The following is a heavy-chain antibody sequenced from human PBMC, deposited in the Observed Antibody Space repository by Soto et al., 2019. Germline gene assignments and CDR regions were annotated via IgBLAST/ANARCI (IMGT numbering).Heavy chain of an antibody. Sequence: SETLSLTCAVSGGSISSGGYSWSWIRQPPGKGLEWIGYIYYSGSTYYNPSLKSRVTISVDTSKNQFSLKLSSVTAADTAVYYCARHSPRGYCSGGSCYKGWFDPWGQGTLVTVSS. D-gene: IGHD2-15*01. V-gene: IGHV4-30-2*03. CDR1: GGSISSGGYS. CDR2: IYYSGST. J-gene: IGHJ5*02. CDR3: ARHSPRGYCSGGSCYKGWFDP.